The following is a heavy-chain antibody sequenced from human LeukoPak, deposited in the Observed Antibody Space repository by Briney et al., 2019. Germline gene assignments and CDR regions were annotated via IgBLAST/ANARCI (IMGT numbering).Heavy chain of an antibody. CDR3: ARWNSGSYYWDY. V-gene: IGHV4-39*07. D-gene: IGHD1-26*01. CDR2: IYDSGST. CDR1: GGSIRSSYYY. Sequence: SETLSLTCTVSGGSIRSSYYYWGWIRQPPGKGLEWVRSIYDSGSTYYNPSLKSRVTISVDTSKSQFSLKLTSVTAADTAVYYCARWNSGSYYWDYWGQGTLVTVSS. J-gene: IGHJ4*02.